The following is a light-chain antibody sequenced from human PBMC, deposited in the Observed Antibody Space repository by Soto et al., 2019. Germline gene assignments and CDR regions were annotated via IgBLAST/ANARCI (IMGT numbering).Light chain of an antibody. CDR3: QQYGRT. V-gene: IGKV3-20*01. CDR2: GAS. Sequence: EIVLTQSPATLSVSPGERATLSCRASQSVRSKVAWYQQKPGQAPRLLIYGASSRATGIPDRFSGSGSGTDFTLTISRLEPEDFAVYYCQQYGRTFGQGTKVDIK. J-gene: IGKJ1*01. CDR1: QSVRSK.